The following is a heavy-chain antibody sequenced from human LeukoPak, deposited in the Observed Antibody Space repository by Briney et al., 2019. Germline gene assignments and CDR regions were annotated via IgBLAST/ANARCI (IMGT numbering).Heavy chain of an antibody. Sequence: SETLSLTCTVSGGSISSSSYYWGWIHQPPGKGLEWIGRIYYSGSTYSNPSLKSRVTILVDTSKNQFSMKLRSVPAADTAVYYCARQLCGDDCYHLLHYAFDTWGQGKMVTVSS. CDR3: ARQLCGDDCYHLLHYAFDT. CDR1: GGSISSSSYY. CDR2: IYYSGST. J-gene: IGHJ3*02. V-gene: IGHV4-39*07. D-gene: IGHD2-21*02.